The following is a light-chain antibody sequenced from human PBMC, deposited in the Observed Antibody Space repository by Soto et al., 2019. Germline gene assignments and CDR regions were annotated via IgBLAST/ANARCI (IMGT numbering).Light chain of an antibody. CDR3: SAYTVSRTYV. J-gene: IGLJ1*01. CDR2: NVY. V-gene: IGLV2-14*03. CDR1: SSDVGAYNF. Sequence: QSVLTQAASVSGSPGQSITISCTGTSSDVGAYNFVSWHQQHPGKAPKLMIYNVYDRPSGISYRFSGSKSGNTASLTISGLQGEDEADYYCSAYTVSRTYVFGTGT.